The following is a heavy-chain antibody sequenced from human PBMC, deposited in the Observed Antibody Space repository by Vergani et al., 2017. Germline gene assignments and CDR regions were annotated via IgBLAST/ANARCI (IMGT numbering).Heavy chain of an antibody. CDR3: ASDTHSGQRADR. J-gene: IGHJ5*02. Sequence: QVQLQESGPGLVKSSETLSLTCSVSFDSIRNLYCNWIRQPPGKGLEWIGSIHYSENTNDNPSLSSRVTISVDTSKNQFSLTLTSVTAADTAVYYCASDTHSGQRADRWGQGILVTVTS. CDR2: IHYSENT. CDR1: FDSIRNLY. D-gene: IGHD6-19*01. V-gene: IGHV4-59*11.